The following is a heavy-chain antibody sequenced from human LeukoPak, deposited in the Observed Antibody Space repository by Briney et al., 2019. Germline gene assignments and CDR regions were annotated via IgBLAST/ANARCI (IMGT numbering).Heavy chain of an antibody. CDR1: GGSISSSSYY. V-gene: IGHV4-39*07. CDR3: AGESSGAFDI. CDR2: IYYSGST. Sequence: PSQTLSLTCTVSGGSISSSSYYWGWIRQPPGKGLEWIGSIYYSGSTYYNPSLKSRVTISVDTSKNQFSLELSSVTAADTAVYYCAGESSGAFDIWGQGTMVTVSS. J-gene: IGHJ3*02.